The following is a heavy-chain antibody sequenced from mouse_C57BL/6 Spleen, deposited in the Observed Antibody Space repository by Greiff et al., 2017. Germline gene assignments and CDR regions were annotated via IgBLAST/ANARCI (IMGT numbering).Heavy chain of an antibody. D-gene: IGHD1-1*01. CDR2: ILPGSGST. CDR1: GYTFTGYW. J-gene: IGHJ1*03. Sequence: VQLQQSGAELMKPGASVKLSCKASGYTFTGYWIDWVKQRPGHGLEWIGEILPGSGSTNYNEKFKGKATFTVDTSSNTTYMQISSLTTEDSAIYDCAGRGYGGSGRYFDVWGTGTTVTVSS. V-gene: IGHV1-9*01. CDR3: AGRGYGGSGRYFDV.